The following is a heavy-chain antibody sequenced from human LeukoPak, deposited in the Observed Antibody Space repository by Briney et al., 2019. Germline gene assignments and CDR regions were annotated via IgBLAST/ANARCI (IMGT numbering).Heavy chain of an antibody. D-gene: IGHD2-8*01. Sequence: SETLSLTCTVSGGSISSYYWSWIRQPAGKGLEWIGRIYTSGSTNYNPSLKSRVTMSVDTSKNQFSLKLSSVTAADTAVYYCATHRYSYANFDYWGQGTLVTVSS. CDR3: ATHRYSYANFDY. V-gene: IGHV4-4*07. CDR2: IYTSGST. J-gene: IGHJ4*02. CDR1: GGSISSYY.